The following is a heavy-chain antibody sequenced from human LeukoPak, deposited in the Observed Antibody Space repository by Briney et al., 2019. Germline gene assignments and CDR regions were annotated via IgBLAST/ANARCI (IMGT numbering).Heavy chain of an antibody. V-gene: IGHV1-2*02. Sequence: GASVKVSCKASGYTFTGYYMHWVRQAPGQGLEWMGWINPNSGGTNYAQKFQGRVTMTRDTSISTAYMELSRLRSDDTAVYYCARDRVRRGGETPNSFDYSGQGTLVTVSS. J-gene: IGHJ4*02. CDR2: INPNSGGT. D-gene: IGHD2-21*01. CDR3: ARDRVRRGGETPNSFDY. CDR1: GYTFTGYY.